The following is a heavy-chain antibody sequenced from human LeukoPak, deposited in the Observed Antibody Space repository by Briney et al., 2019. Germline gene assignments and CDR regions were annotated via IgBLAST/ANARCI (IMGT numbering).Heavy chain of an antibody. CDR3: VKRSTSGWFYFDY. CDR1: GFTFSRYA. Sequence: GGSLRLSCAASGFTFSRYAMTWVRQAPGKGLEWVSSIGPSNGTTYYAESVRGRFTISRDNSENTLYLHLNSLRADDTAIYYCVKRSTSGWFYFDYWGQGTLVTVSS. D-gene: IGHD6-19*01. V-gene: IGHV3-23*01. J-gene: IGHJ4*02. CDR2: IGPSNGTT.